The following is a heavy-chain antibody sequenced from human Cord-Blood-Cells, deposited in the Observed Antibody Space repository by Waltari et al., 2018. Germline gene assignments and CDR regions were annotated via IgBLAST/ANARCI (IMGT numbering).Heavy chain of an antibody. CDR3: ARITNWGYIDY. V-gene: IGHV4-34*01. Sequence: QVQLQQWGAGLLKPSETLSLTCAVYGGSFSGYYWSWIRQPPGKGLEWIGEINHSGSTNYNPSLKSRVTISVDTSKNQFSRKLSSVTAADTAVYYCARITNWGYIDYWGQGTLVTVSS. J-gene: IGHJ4*02. D-gene: IGHD7-27*01. CDR2: INHSGST. CDR1: GGSFSGYY.